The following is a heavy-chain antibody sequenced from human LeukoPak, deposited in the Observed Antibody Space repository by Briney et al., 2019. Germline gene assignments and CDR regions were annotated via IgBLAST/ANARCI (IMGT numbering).Heavy chain of an antibody. V-gene: IGHV1-69*05. CDR2: IIPIFGTA. Sequence: SVKVSCKASGGTFSSYAISWVRQAPGQGLEWMGGIIPIFGTANYAQKFQGRVTMTTDTSTSTAYMELRSLRSDDTAVYYCARRNKANWFDPWGQGTLVTVSS. CDR1: GGTFSSYA. J-gene: IGHJ5*02. D-gene: IGHD2/OR15-2a*01. CDR3: ARRNKANWFDP.